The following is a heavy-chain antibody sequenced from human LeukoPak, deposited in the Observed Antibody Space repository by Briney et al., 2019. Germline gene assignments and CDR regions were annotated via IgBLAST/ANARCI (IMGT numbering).Heavy chain of an antibody. CDR2: INIDGNSS. Sequence: PGGSLRLSCAASGFTFSSSWMHWVRRAPGRGLVWVSQINIDGNSSNYADSVKGRFTIYRDNAKNTLYLQMSGLRDEDTAIYYCVRDYNGIDYWGQGTLVTVSS. CDR3: VRDYNGIDY. V-gene: IGHV3-74*01. D-gene: IGHD1-14*01. CDR1: GFTFSSSW. J-gene: IGHJ4*02.